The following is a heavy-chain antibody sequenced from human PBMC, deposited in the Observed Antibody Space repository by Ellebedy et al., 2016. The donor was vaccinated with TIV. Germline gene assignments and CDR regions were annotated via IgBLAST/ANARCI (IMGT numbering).Heavy chain of an antibody. CDR1: GCTFSRCG. V-gene: IGHV3-30*18. CDR3: AKETTELTATTLY. J-gene: IGHJ4*02. D-gene: IGHD1-1*01. CDR2: ISHDGSVK. Sequence: GESLKISCAASGCTFSRCGMQLVRQVPGKGLGWGAVISHDGSVKHYADSVKGRFTISRDNSKTTLNLQLSSQRSEDTALYYCAKETTELTATTLYWGQGPLVTVSS.